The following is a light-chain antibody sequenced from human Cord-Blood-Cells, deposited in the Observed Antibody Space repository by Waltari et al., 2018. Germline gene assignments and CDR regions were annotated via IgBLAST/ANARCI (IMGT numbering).Light chain of an antibody. CDR3: QVWDSSSDHHVV. Sequence: SYVLTQPPSVSVAPGQTARITCGGNNIGSKSVHWYQQKPGQAPVLVVYDDSDRPSGCPERFSGSKYANTATLTISRGEAGEEADYYGQVWDSSSDHHVVFGGGTTLTVL. V-gene: IGLV3-21*02. J-gene: IGLJ2*01. CDR1: NIGSKS. CDR2: DDS.